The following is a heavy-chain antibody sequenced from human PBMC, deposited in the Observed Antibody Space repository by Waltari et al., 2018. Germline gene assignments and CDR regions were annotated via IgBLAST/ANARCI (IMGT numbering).Heavy chain of an antibody. Sequence: QLQLKESGPGLVKPSETLSLSCTVSGASISSGTYYWAWLRQSPTKGLEWIGSIHHGGSTYYNSSLRSRVTISIDTSKNQFSLRLKSMTVADSAVYYCVRDLPAPKRGYCYGYRWFDPWGQGTQVTVSS. CDR3: VRDLPAPKRGYCYGYRWFDP. D-gene: IGHD6-25*01. CDR1: GASISSGTYY. CDR2: IHHGGST. V-gene: IGHV4-39*07. J-gene: IGHJ5*02.